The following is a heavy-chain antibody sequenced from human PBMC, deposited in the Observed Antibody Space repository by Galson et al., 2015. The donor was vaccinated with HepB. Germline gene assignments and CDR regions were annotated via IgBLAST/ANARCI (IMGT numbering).Heavy chain of an antibody. CDR3: ARVPNPRFLGTFGWSEVLKGAFDI. V-gene: IGHV1-69*17. J-gene: IGHJ3*02. Sequence: SVKVSCKASGGTFSSYAISWVRQAPGQGLEWMGGIIPIFGIANYAQKFQGRVTITADKSTSTAYMELGSLRSEDTAVYYCARVPNPRFLGTFGWSEVLKGAFDIWGQGTMVTVSS. CDR1: GGTFSSYA. D-gene: IGHD3-3*01. CDR2: IIPIFGIA.